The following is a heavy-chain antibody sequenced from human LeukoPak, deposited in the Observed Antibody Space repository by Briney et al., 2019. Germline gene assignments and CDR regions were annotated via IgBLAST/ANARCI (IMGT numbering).Heavy chain of an antibody. Sequence: GESLEISCQGSGYRFTDYWIAWVRQMPGKGLGGLGSIFLVDSDSRYSPSFQGQVTFSADKSISTAYLQWSSLKASDTAMYYCARRSYCYSTSCYGYWFDSWGQGTLVTVSS. D-gene: IGHD2-2*01. CDR2: IFLVDSDS. CDR3: ARRSYCYSTSCYGYWFDS. V-gene: IGHV5-51*01. CDR1: GYRFTDYW. J-gene: IGHJ5*01.